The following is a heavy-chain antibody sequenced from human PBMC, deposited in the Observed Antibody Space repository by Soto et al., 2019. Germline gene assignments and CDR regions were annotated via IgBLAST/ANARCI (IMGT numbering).Heavy chain of an antibody. CDR1: GYSFTRYG. CDR3: AMVDVYVTPSPQDV. Sequence: QVQLVQSGDEVKNPGASVKVSCKASGYSFTRYGIAWARQAPGQGLEWMGWINTYNGNTNYAQNLQGRVTLTTDTSTSTAYMELTSLRSNDTAIYYCAMVDVYVTPSPQDVWGQGTTVIVSS. D-gene: IGHD3-16*01. CDR2: INTYNGNT. J-gene: IGHJ6*02. V-gene: IGHV1-18*01.